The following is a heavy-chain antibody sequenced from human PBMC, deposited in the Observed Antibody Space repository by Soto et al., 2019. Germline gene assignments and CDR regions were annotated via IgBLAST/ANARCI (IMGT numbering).Heavy chain of an antibody. D-gene: IGHD2-15*01. J-gene: IGHJ1*01. CDR3: ATPDIVVVVAAVPLAEYFQH. V-gene: IGHV3-23*01. CDR1: GFTFSSYA. CDR2: ISGSGGST. Sequence: EVQLLESGGGLVQPGGSLRLSCAASGFTFSSYAMSWVRQAPGKGLEWVSAISGSGGSTYYADSGKGRFTISRDNSKNTLYLQMNSLRAEDTAVYYCATPDIVVVVAAVPLAEYFQHWGQGTLVTVSS.